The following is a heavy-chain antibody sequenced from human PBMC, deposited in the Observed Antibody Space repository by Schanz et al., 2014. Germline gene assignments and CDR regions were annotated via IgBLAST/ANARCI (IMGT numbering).Heavy chain of an antibody. CDR3: AREQIMAAAGLVDY. D-gene: IGHD6-13*01. J-gene: IGHJ4*01. Sequence: DVQLLESGGGLVQPGGSLRLSCGGSGFTFSKHWMSWVRQAPGKGLEWVANIKQDGSEKCYVDSVKGRFTISRDNAKISLYLQMNGLRDEDTAVYYCAREQIMAAAGLVDYWGHGTLVTVSS. CDR2: IKQDGSEK. CDR1: GFTFSKHW. V-gene: IGHV3-7*01.